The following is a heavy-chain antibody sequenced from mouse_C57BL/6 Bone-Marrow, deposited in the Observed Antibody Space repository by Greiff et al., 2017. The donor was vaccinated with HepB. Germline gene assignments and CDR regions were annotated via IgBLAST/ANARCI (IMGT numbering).Heavy chain of an antibody. CDR1: GFTFSDAW. CDR3: TRRPPDYYGTAKDY. D-gene: IGHD1-1*01. CDR2: IRNKANNHAT. J-gene: IGHJ4*01. V-gene: IGHV6-6*01. Sequence: EVKLMESGGGLVQPGGSMKLSCAASGFTFSDAWMDWVRQSPEKGLEWVAEIRNKANNHATYYAESVKGRFTISRHDSKSSVYLQMNSLRAEDTGMYYCTRRPPDYYGTAKDYWGQGTSVTVSS.